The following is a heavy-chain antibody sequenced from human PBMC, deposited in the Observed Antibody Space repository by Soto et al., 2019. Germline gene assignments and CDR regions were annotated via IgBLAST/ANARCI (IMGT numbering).Heavy chain of an antibody. V-gene: IGHV1-69*01. Sequence: QVQLVQSGAEVKKPGSSVKVSCKASGGTFSNYAISWVRQAPGQGLEWMGGIIPIFGTANYAQKFQGRVTITADESTSTAYMELSSLRSEDTAVYYCARAGYSSGWYMVDPWGQGTLVTVSS. CDR3: ARAGYSSGWYMVDP. D-gene: IGHD6-19*01. CDR2: IIPIFGTA. J-gene: IGHJ5*02. CDR1: GGTFSNYA.